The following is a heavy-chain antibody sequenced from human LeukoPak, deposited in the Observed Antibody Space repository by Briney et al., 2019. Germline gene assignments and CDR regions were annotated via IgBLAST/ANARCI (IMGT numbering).Heavy chain of an antibody. J-gene: IGHJ4*02. D-gene: IGHD3-22*01. CDR3: ARATMIVVVNTLDY. CDR1: GFTFSSYS. V-gene: IGHV3-48*04. Sequence: GGSLRLSCAASGFTFSSYSMNWVRQAPGKGLEWVSYISSSSSTIYYADSVKGRFTISRDNAKNSLYLQMNSLRAEDTAVYYCARATMIVVVNTLDYWGQGTLVTVSS. CDR2: ISSSSSTI.